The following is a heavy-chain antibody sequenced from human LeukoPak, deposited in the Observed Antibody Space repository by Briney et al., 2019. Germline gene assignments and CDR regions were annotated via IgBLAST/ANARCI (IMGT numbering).Heavy chain of an antibody. J-gene: IGHJ4*02. Sequence: TGGSLRLSCAASGFTFSTYAMNWVRQAPGKGVEWVSAIDNSDGNTYYADSVQGRFTISRDNSKNTLYLQMHSLRAEDTAMYYCAKKAQLTSPGNYLDYWGQGTLVTVSA. V-gene: IGHV3-23*01. CDR1: GFTFSTYA. CDR3: AKKAQLTSPGNYLDY. CDR2: IDNSDGNT. D-gene: IGHD1-1*01.